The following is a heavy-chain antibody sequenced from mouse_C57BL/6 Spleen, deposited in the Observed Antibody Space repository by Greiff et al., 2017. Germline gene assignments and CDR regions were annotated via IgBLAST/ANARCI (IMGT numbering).Heavy chain of an antibody. CDR3: AKTNYDGDYAMDY. Sequence: VQLVESGPGLVQPSQSLSITCTVSGFSLTSYGVHWVRQSPGKGLEWLGVIWRGGSTDYNAAFMSRLSITKDNSKSQVFFKMNSLQADDTAIYYCAKTNYDGDYAMDYWGQGTSVTVSS. CDR2: IWRGGST. D-gene: IGHD2-4*01. V-gene: IGHV2-5*01. J-gene: IGHJ4*01. CDR1: GFSLTSYG.